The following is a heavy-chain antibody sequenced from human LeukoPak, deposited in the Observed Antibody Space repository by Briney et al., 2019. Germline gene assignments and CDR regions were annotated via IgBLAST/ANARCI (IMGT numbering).Heavy chain of an antibody. CDR2: IMQDGSDK. CDR1: GFTFSNYW. D-gene: IGHD6-6*01. Sequence: PGGSLRLSCAASGFTFSNYWMSWVRQAPGKGLEWVANIMQDGSDKSYVDSVKGRFTISRDNAKNSLHLQMNSLRAEDTAVYYCARTYSSSNYWGQGTLVTVSS. CDR3: ARTYSSSNY. J-gene: IGHJ4*02. V-gene: IGHV3-7*01.